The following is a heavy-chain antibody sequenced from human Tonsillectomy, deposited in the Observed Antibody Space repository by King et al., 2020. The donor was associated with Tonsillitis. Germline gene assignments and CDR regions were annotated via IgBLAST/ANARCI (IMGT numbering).Heavy chain of an antibody. Sequence: QLQESGPGLVKPSQTLSLTCAVSGASISSGGYSWSWIRQPPGKGLEWIGYIYYSGSTYYNPSLKSRVTISEDTSKNQFSLKLSSVTAADTAVYYCAREGRCIVVVPAAMSSNYYYYGMDVWGQGTTVTVSS. CDR3: AREGRCIVVVPAAMSSNYYYYGMDV. D-gene: IGHD2-2*01. CDR1: GASISSGGYS. V-gene: IGHV4-30-4*07. CDR2: IYYSGST. J-gene: IGHJ6*02.